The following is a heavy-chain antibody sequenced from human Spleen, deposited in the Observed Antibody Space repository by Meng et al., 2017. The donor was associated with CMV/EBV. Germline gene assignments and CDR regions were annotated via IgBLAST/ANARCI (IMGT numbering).Heavy chain of an antibody. D-gene: IGHD3-9*01. CDR3: ARPYYDILTGYLYYFDY. V-gene: IGHV3-20*04. J-gene: IGHJ4*02. Sequence: ETLSLTCAASGFTFDDYGMSWVRQAPGKGLEWVSGINWNGGSTGYADSVKGRFTISRDNAKNSLYLQMNSLRAEDTAVYYCARPYYDILTGYLYYFDYWGQGTLVTVSS. CDR1: GFTFDDYG. CDR2: INWNGGST.